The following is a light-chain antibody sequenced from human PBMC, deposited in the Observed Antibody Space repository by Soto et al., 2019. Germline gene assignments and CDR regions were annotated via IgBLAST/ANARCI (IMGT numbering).Light chain of an antibody. CDR3: LQHNSYPLT. CDR2: AAS. V-gene: IGKV1-17*03. J-gene: IGKJ4*01. CDR1: QGISXY. Sequence: DIQMTQSPSAXXASVGDRVTXXXXASQGISXYLAWFQQKPGKVPKRLIYAASSLQSGVPSRFSGSRSGTEFTLTISSLQPEDFATYYCLQHNSYPLTFGGGTKVEIQ.